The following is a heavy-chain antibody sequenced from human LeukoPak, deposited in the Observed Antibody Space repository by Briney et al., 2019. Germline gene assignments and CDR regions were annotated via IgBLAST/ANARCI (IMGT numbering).Heavy chain of an antibody. J-gene: IGHJ3*02. CDR2: IYYSGST. CDR3: TRSTNLEAFDI. D-gene: IGHD2-8*01. Sequence: SETLSLTCTVSGGSVSSGTYYWSWIRQPPGKGLEWIGYIYYSGSTNYNPSLKSRVTISADTSKNQCSLKLRSVTTADTAVYYCTRSTNLEAFDIWGQGTMLTVSS. V-gene: IGHV4-61*01. CDR1: GGSVSSGTYY.